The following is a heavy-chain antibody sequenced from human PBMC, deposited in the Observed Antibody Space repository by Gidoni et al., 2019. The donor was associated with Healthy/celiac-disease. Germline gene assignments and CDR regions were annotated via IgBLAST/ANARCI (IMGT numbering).Heavy chain of an antibody. V-gene: IGHV3-30-3*01. CDR3: ARDLRGYNWNYSPVGY. Sequence: QVQLVESGGGVVQPGRSLRLPCAAPGFHAISDAMSLVRKAPGKGLEWVAFISFDGSNKYYADSVKGRFTVSRDNSKNTLYLQMNSLRAEDTAVYYCARDLRGYNWNYSPVGYWGQGTLVTVSS. CDR2: ISFDGSNK. CDR1: GFHAISDA. J-gene: IGHJ4*02. D-gene: IGHD1-7*01.